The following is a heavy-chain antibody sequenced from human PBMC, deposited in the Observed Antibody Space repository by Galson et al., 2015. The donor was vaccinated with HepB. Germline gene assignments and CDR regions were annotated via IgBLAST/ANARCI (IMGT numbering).Heavy chain of an antibody. CDR1: GFTFSSYW. D-gene: IGHD3-3*01. Sequence: SLRLSCAASGFTFSSYWMSWVRQAPGKGLEWVANIKQDGSEKYYVDSVKGRFTISRDNAKNSLYLQMNSLRAEDTAVYYCARVGFDIFGVEDYWGQGTLVTVSS. CDR2: IKQDGSEK. J-gene: IGHJ4*02. CDR3: ARVGFDIFGVEDY. V-gene: IGHV3-7*03.